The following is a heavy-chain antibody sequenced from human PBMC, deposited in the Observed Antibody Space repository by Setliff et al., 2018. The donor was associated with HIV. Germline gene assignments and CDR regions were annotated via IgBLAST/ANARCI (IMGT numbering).Heavy chain of an antibody. CDR3: ARDDYLDSSGYEGASY. CDR1: DGSFSGYY. V-gene: IGHV4-34*01. J-gene: IGHJ4*02. D-gene: IGHD3-22*01. Sequence: SETLSLTCAVYDGSFSGYYWIWIRRPPGKGLEWIGEITHSGRTSYNPSLKSRVTISVDTSKNQFSLKLSSVTAADTAVYYCARDDYLDSSGYEGASYWGRGTLVTVSS. CDR2: ITHSGRT.